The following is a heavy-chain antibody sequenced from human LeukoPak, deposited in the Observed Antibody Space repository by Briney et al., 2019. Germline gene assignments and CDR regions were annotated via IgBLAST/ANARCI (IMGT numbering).Heavy chain of an antibody. D-gene: IGHD3-16*01. CDR1: GFTFSSYS. Sequence: PGGSLRLSCAASGFTFSSYSMNWVHLAPGKGLEWVSSISGSSSSIYYADSVKGRFTISRDNAKNSLYLQMNSLRAEDTAVYYCARDGGSGFDYWGQGTLVTVSS. J-gene: IGHJ4*02. CDR2: ISGSSSSI. CDR3: ARDGGSGFDY. V-gene: IGHV3-21*01.